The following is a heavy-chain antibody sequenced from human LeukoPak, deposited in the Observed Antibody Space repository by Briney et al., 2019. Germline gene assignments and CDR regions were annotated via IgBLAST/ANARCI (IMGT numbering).Heavy chain of an antibody. D-gene: IGHD2-2*01. J-gene: IGHJ5*02. CDR1: GFTFSAYW. Sequence: GGSLRLSCAASGFTFSAYWMTWVRQPPGKGLEWVANIRQDSSESYYEDSVKGRFTISRDNAKNTVYLQMSSLRAEDTAVYYCAREGVFCVRNCISNSGARFDPWGQGTLVTVSS. V-gene: IGHV3-7*01. CDR2: IRQDSSES. CDR3: AREGVFCVRNCISNSGARFDP.